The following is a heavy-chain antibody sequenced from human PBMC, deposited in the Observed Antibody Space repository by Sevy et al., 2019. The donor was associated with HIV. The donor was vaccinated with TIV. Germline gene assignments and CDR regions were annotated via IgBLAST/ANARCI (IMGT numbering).Heavy chain of an antibody. J-gene: IGHJ4*02. CDR1: GFSLNSYW. V-gene: IGHV3-7*01. CDR2: IKQDGSVK. D-gene: IGHD6-13*01. Sequence: GGSLRLSCAASGFSLNSYWMSWVRQAPGKGLEWVANIKQDGSVKYYVDSVKGRFTISRDNARNLLYLQMNSLRAEDTALYYCVRAIAADGSFWGQGTLVTLSS. CDR3: VRAIAADGSF.